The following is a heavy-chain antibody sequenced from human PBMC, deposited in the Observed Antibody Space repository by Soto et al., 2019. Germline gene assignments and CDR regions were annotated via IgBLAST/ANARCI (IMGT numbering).Heavy chain of an antibody. CDR3: AREAVADYGAYYTPDYFDY. Sequence: QVQLQESGPGLVKPSQTLSLTCTVSGGSISSGGYYWSWIRQHPGKGLEWIGYIYYSGSTYYNPSLKSRVTISVDTSKNQFSLKLSSVTAADTAVYYCAREAVADYGAYYTPDYFDYWGQGTLVTVSS. D-gene: IGHD4-17*01. CDR1: GGSISSGGYY. J-gene: IGHJ4*02. CDR2: IYYSGST. V-gene: IGHV4-31*03.